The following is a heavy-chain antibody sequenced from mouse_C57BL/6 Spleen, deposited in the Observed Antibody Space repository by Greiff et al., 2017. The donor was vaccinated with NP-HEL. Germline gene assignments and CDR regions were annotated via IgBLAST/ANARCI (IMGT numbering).Heavy chain of an antibody. D-gene: IGHD2-2*01. V-gene: IGHV5-9-1*02. CDR3: TRRTWFYAMDY. Sequence: VQLKESGEGLVKPGGSLKLSCAASGFTFSSYAMSWVRQTPEKRLEWVAYLSSGGDYIYYADTVKGRFTISRDNARNTLYLQMSSLKSEDTAMYYCTRRTWFYAMDYWGQGTSVTVSS. CDR2: LSSGGDYI. J-gene: IGHJ4*01. CDR1: GFTFSSYA.